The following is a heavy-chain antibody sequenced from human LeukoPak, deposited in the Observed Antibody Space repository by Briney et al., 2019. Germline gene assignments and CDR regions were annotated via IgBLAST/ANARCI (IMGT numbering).Heavy chain of an antibody. J-gene: IGHJ6*04. CDR3: ARDTYYDILTGPSRLDV. D-gene: IGHD3-9*01. CDR2: ISSSSSYI. V-gene: IGHV3-21*01. Sequence: GGSLRLSCAASGFTFGSYSMNWVRQAPGKGLEWVSSISSSSSYIYYADSVKGRFTISRDNAKNSLYLQMNSLRAEDTAVYYCARDTYYDILTGPSRLDVWGKGTTVTVSS. CDR1: GFTFGSYS.